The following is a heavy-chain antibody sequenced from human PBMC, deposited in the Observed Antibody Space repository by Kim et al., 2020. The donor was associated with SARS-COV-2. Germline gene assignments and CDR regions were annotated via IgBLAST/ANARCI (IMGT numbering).Heavy chain of an antibody. CDR2: ISYDGSNK. CDR3: AKESGSGSYYAWTYYYYGMDV. J-gene: IGHJ6*02. V-gene: IGHV3-30*18. Sequence: GSLRLSCAASGFTFSSYGMHWVRQAPGKGLEGVAVISYDGSNKYYADSVKGRFTISRDNSKNTLYLQMNSLRAEDTAVYYCAKESGSGSYYAWTYYYYGMDVWGQGTTVTVSS. D-gene: IGHD3-10*01. CDR1: GFTFSSYG.